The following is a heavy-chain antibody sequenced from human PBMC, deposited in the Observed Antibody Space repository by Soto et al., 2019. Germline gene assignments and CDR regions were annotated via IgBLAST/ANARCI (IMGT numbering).Heavy chain of an antibody. D-gene: IGHD3-22*01. J-gene: IGHJ4*02. CDR1: GYTFTSYY. CDR2: INPSGGST. V-gene: IGHV1-46*01. CDR3: AREGSEYYDSSGYPSLDY. Sequence: ASVKASCKASGYTFTSYYMHWVRQAPGQGLEWMGIINPSGGSTSYAQKFQGRVTMTRDTSTSTVYVELSSLRSEDTAVYYCAREGSEYYDSSGYPSLDYWGQGTLVTVSS.